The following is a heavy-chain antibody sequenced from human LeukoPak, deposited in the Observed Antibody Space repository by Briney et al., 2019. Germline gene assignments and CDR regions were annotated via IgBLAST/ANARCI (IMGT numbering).Heavy chain of an antibody. Sequence: GGSLRLSCEASGLSFTNYAMMWVRQAPGKGLQWISTLTGYGGAYYADSGEGRFIISRDISKNTMFLQMYSLRAEDTAVYYCAKGTAAGKVDWFDPWGQGTLVTVSS. CDR1: GLSFTNYA. V-gene: IGHV3-23*01. CDR2: LTGYGGA. D-gene: IGHD6-13*01. CDR3: AKGTAAGKVDWFDP. J-gene: IGHJ5*02.